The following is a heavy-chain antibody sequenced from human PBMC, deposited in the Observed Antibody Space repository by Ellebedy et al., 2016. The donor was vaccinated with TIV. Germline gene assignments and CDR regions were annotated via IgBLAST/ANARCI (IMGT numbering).Heavy chain of an antibody. CDR2: TYYRSKWYN. CDR3: AREVGSGDFWSGYILYYMDV. J-gene: IGHJ6*03. V-gene: IGHV6-1*01. CDR1: GDSVSSNSAA. D-gene: IGHD3-3*01. Sequence: SQTLSLTCXISGDSVSSNSAAWNWIRQSPSRGLEWLGRTYYRSKWYNDYAVSVKSRITINPDTSKNQFSLQLNSVTPEDTAVYYCAREVGSGDFWSGYILYYMDVWGKGTTVTVSS.